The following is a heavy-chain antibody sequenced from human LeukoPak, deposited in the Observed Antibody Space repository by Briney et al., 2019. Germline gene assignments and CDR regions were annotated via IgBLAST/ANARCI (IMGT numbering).Heavy chain of an antibody. D-gene: IGHD6-13*01. V-gene: IGHV3-74*01. CDR1: GFSLSSYW. Sequence: PGGSLRLSCAASGFSLSSYWMHWVRQASGKGLVWVSRINSDGSTTNYADSVKGRFTISRDNAKNTLYLQTNSLRAEDTAVYYCARRQYRSSWYYFDYWGQGTLVTVSS. CDR2: INSDGSTT. CDR3: ARRQYRSSWYYFDY. J-gene: IGHJ4*02.